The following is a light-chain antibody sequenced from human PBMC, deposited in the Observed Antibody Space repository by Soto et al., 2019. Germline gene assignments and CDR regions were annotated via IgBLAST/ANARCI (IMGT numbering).Light chain of an antibody. CDR1: SSDVGGYNY. Sequence: QSVLTQPASVSGSPGQSITISCTGTSSDVGGYNYVSWYQQHPGKAPKLIIYQVSYRPSGVSDRFSGSKSGNTASLTISGLQAEDEADYYCDSYKSTNTPYVFGTGTKVTVL. J-gene: IGLJ1*01. CDR2: QVS. V-gene: IGLV2-14*01. CDR3: DSYKSTNTPYV.